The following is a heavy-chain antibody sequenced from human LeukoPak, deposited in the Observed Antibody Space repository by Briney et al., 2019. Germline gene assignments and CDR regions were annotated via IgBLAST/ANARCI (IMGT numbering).Heavy chain of an antibody. V-gene: IGHV1-69*13. J-gene: IGHJ4*02. CDR1: GGTFSSYA. Sequence: SVKVSCKASGGTFSSYAISWVRQAPGQGLEWMGGIIPIFGTANYAQKFQGRVTITADESTSTAYMELSSLRSEDTAVYYCARDGSGSYRSIDYWGQGTLVTVSS. CDR2: IIPIFGTA. D-gene: IGHD3-10*01. CDR3: ARDGSGSYRSIDY.